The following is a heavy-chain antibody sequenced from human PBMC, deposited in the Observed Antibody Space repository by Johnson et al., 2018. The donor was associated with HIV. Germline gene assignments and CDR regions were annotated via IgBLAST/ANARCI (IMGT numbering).Heavy chain of an antibody. CDR2: IRSKANSYAT. CDR3: TRHDGLRLGELSSDAFDI. J-gene: IGHJ3*02. D-gene: IGHD3-16*02. Sequence: VQLMESGGGLVQPGGSLRLSCAASGFTFNSYAMPWVRQAPGKGLEWVGRIRSKANSYATAYAASVKGRFTISRDDSKNTAYLQMNSLKTEDTAVYYCTRHDGLRLGELSSDAFDIWGQGTMVTVSS. V-gene: IGHV3-73*01. CDR1: GFTFNSYA.